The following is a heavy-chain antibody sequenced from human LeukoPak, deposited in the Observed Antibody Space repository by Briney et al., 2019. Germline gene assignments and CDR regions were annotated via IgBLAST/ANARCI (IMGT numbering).Heavy chain of an antibody. CDR1: GYTFTGYY. CDR3: ARDVKRGYYSFHY. Sequence: GASVKVSCKASGYTFTGYYMHWVRQAPGQGLEWMGWINPNSGGTHYAQKFQGRVTMTRDTSISTAYMELSRLRSDDTAVYYCARDVKRGYYSFHYWGQGTLVTVSS. CDR2: INPNSGGT. D-gene: IGHD3-22*01. J-gene: IGHJ4*02. V-gene: IGHV1-2*02.